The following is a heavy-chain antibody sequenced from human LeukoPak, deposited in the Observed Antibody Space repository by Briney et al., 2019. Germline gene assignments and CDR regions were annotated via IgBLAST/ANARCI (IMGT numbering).Heavy chain of an antibody. CDR2: IYHSGST. D-gene: IGHD4-17*01. J-gene: IGHJ6*03. CDR3: ARQVYGDPSLLYNYYMDA. V-gene: IGHV4-38-2*01. Sequence: SETPSLTCAVSGYSISSGYYWGWIRQPPGKGLEWIGSIYHSGSTYYNPSLKSRVTISVDTYKNQFSLKLSSVTAADTAVYYCARQVYGDPSLLYNYYMDAWGKGTTVTVSS. CDR1: GYSISSGYY.